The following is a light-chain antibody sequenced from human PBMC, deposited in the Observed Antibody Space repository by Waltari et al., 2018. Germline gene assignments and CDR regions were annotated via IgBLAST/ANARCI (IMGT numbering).Light chain of an antibody. V-gene: IGKV1-39*01. Sequence: DIQRTQSPTSLSASVGDADTITCRASQSIRTYVSWYQQKPGKAPRVLIYGASILETGVPSRFSGSGSGTDFTLTISGLQPEDVATYYCQQSYSSPPITFGQGTRLEIK. CDR2: GAS. CDR1: QSIRTY. J-gene: IGKJ5*01. CDR3: QQSYSSPPIT.